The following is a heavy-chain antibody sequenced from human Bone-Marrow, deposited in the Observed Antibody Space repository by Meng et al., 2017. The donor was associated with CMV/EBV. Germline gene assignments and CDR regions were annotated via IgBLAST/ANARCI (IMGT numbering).Heavy chain of an antibody. Sequence: GESLKISCAACGFTFSSYDMHWVRQATGKGLEWVSAIGTAGDTYYPGSVKGQFTISRENAKNSLYLQMNSLRAGDTAVYYCARDGLGATVAYYYGMDVWGQGTTVTVSS. CDR2: IGTAGDT. CDR3: ARDGLGATVAYYYGMDV. D-gene: IGHD1-26*01. J-gene: IGHJ6*02. V-gene: IGHV3-13*03. CDR1: GFTFSSYD.